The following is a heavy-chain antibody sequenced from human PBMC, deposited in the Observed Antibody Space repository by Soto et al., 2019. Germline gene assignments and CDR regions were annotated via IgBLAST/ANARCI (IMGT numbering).Heavy chain of an antibody. J-gene: IGHJ4*02. V-gene: IGHV1-18*01. Sequence: QVQLVQSGAEVKKPGASVKVSCKTSGYTFTSYHISCVRQAPGQGLEWMGWISAYNTNTNYAQKFQVRVTMTTDTLTSTDYMELRSLRSDDTAVYYCARDTPPTDYWGQGTLVTVSS. CDR2: ISAYNTNT. CDR3: ARDTPPTDY. CDR1: GYTFTSYH.